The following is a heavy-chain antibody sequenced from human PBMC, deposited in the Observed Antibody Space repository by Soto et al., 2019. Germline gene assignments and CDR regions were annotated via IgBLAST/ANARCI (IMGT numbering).Heavy chain of an antibody. Sequence: SETLSLTCTVSGGAINSYYWTWIRQPAGKGLEWIGRIYSSGSTKYNPSLQSRVTMSLDTSKNQFSLRLTSVTAADTAVYYCARGQRFSDWFDPWGQGTFVTVSS. V-gene: IGHV4-4*07. J-gene: IGHJ5*02. CDR1: GGAINSYY. D-gene: IGHD3-3*01. CDR3: ARGQRFSDWFDP. CDR2: IYSSGST.